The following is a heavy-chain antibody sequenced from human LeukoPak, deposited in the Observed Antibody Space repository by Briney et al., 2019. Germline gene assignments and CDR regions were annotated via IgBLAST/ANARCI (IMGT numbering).Heavy chain of an antibody. D-gene: IGHD5-18*01. CDR2: IYSGGTT. Sequence: GGSLRLSCAASGFTVSSNYMTWVRQAPGKGLEWVSLIYSGGTTFYADSVKGRLTISRDNSKNTLYLQMNSLRAEDTAVYYCARDFSRGLPSDYWGRGTLVTVSS. CDR1: GFTVSSNY. V-gene: IGHV3-66*01. CDR3: ARDFSRGLPSDY. J-gene: IGHJ4*02.